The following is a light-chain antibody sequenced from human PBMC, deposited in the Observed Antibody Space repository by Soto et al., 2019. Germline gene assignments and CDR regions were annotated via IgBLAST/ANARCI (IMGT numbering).Light chain of an antibody. CDR3: EQYKSWPYT. CDR1: QSVSDK. Sequence: EIVMTQSPATLSVSPGERATLSCRASQSVSDKSAWYQQKPGQAPRLLIFGASTRATGIPARFSGSGSETEFTLAISSVQSEDFAVYYGEQYKSWPYTFGQGTEVDIK. V-gene: IGKV3-15*01. J-gene: IGKJ2*01. CDR2: GAS.